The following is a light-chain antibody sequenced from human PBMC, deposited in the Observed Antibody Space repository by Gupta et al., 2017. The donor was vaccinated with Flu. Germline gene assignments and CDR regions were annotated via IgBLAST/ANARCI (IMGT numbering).Light chain of an antibody. J-gene: IGKJ1*01. CDR1: QSVLYSSNNKNY. V-gene: IGKV4-1*01. CDR3: QQYHNTPRT. Sequence: DIVLTQSPDSLAVSLGERATINCKSSQSVLYSSNNKNYLAWYQQKAGQPPKLLIYLASTRESGVPDRFSGSASGTDFTLTISILQAEDVAVYYCQQYHNTPRTFGQGTKVEIK. CDR2: LAS.